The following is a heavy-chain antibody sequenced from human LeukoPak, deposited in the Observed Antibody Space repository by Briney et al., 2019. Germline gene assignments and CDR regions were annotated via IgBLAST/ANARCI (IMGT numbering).Heavy chain of an antibody. V-gene: IGHV3-66*01. Sequence: GGSLRLSCAAFGFTFSNYAMSWVRQAPGKGLEWVSVIYSGGSTYYADSVKGRFTISRDNSKNTLYLQMNSLRAEDTAVYYCARESRDSSGYPSFDIWGQGTMVTVSS. CDR1: GFTFSNYA. CDR3: ARESRDSSGYPSFDI. CDR2: IYSGGST. J-gene: IGHJ3*02. D-gene: IGHD3-22*01.